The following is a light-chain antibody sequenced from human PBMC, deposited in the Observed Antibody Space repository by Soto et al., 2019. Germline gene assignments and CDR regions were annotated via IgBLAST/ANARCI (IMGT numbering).Light chain of an antibody. J-gene: IGLJ3*02. V-gene: IGLV2-23*01. CDR1: SSDVGSYNL. CDR2: EGS. CDR3: CSYAGNV. Sequence: QSALTQPASVSGSPGQSITISCTGTSSDVGSYNLVSWYQQHPGKAPKLMIYEGSKRPSGVSNRFSGSKSGNTASLTISGLQAEDEADYYCCSYAGNVFGGGTKLTVL.